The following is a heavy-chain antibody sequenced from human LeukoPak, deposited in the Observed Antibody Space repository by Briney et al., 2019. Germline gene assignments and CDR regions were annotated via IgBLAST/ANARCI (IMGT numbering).Heavy chain of an antibody. V-gene: IGHV4-34*01. J-gene: IGHJ4*02. CDR2: INHSGST. Sequence: PSETLSLTCAVYGGSFGGYYWSWIRQPPGKGLEWIGEINHSGSTNYNPSLKSRVTISVDTSKNQFSLKLSSVTAADTAVYYCARSGYDSSGSRFDYWGQGTLVTVSS. CDR3: ARSGYDSSGSRFDY. CDR1: GGSFGGYY. D-gene: IGHD3-22*01.